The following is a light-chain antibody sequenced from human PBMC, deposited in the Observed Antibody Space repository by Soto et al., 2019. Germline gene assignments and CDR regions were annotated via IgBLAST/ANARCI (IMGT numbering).Light chain of an antibody. Sequence: SYELTQPPSVSVAPGKTARITCGGNNIGSKSVHWYQQKPGQAPVLVIYYDSDRPSGIPELFSGSNSGNTATLTISRVEAGDEADYYYQVWDSSSDHPGVFGTGTKLTVL. J-gene: IGLJ1*01. V-gene: IGLV3-21*04. CDR3: QVWDSSSDHPGV. CDR2: YDS. CDR1: NIGSKS.